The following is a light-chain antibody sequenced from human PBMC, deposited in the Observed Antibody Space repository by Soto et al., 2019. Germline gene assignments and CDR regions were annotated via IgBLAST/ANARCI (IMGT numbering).Light chain of an antibody. V-gene: IGKV1-5*03. CDR1: QTISSW. J-gene: IGKJ1*01. CDR2: KAS. CDR3: QQYNSYPWT. Sequence: DIQMTQSPSPLSGSVGDRVTITCRASQTISSWLAWYQQKPGKAPKLMIYKASSLESGVPSRFSGSGSGTEFTLTISSLQPDDVATYYCQQYNSYPWTFGQGTKVDIK.